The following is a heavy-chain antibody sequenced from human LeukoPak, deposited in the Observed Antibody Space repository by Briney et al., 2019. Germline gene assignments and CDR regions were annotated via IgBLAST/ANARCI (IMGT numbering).Heavy chain of an antibody. CDR3: AKNPDYDILTGTSFDY. CDR1: GFTFSSYA. D-gene: IGHD3-9*01. Sequence: GGSLRLSCAASGFTFSSYAMSWVRQAPGKGLEWVSSISDSGGNTKYADSVKGRFTISRDNSKNTLYLQMNSLRAEDTAVYYCAKNPDYDILTGTSFDYWGQGVLVTVSS. CDR2: ISDSGGNT. J-gene: IGHJ4*02. V-gene: IGHV3-23*01.